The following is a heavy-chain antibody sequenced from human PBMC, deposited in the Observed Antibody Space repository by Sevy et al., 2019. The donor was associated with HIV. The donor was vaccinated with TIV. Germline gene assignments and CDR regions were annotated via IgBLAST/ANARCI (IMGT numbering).Heavy chain of an antibody. D-gene: IGHD4-17*01. CDR1: GFTFSSYV. J-gene: IGHJ4*02. V-gene: IGHV3-23*01. CDR2: ITASGGNT. CDR3: AKDTGDARYFDY. Sequence: GGSLRLSCAASGFTFSSYVMSWVRQAPGKGLEWVSTITASGGNTYHIDSVEGRFTISRDNSKNTLYLQVNSLRAEDTAVYYCAKDTGDARYFDYWGQGTLVTVSS.